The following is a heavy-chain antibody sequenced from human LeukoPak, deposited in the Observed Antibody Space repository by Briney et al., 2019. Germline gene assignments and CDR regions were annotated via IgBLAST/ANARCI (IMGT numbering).Heavy chain of an antibody. CDR1: GFTFSSYE. CDR2: ISSSGSTI. D-gene: IGHD5-12*01. Sequence: PGGSLRLSCAASGFTFSSYEMNWVRQAPGKGLEWVSYISSSGSTIYYADSVKGRFTISRDNVKNSLYLQMNSLRAEDTAVYYCAAFSRRESGYDPYYYYGMDVWGKGTTVTVSS. CDR3: AAFSRRESGYDPYYYYGMDV. J-gene: IGHJ6*04. V-gene: IGHV3-48*03.